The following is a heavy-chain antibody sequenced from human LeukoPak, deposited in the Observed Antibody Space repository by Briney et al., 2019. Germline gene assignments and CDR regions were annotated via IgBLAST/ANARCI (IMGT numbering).Heavy chain of an antibody. CDR2: INHSGST. Sequence: PSETLSLTCAVYGGSFSGYYWSWIRQPPGKGLEWIGEINHSGSTNYNPSLKSRVTISVDTSKNQFSLKLSSVTAADTAVYYCARGGELIVVVPAATGTNWFDPWGQGTLVTVSS. CDR3: ARGGELIVVVPAATGTNWFDP. CDR1: GGSFSGYY. J-gene: IGHJ5*02. D-gene: IGHD2-2*01. V-gene: IGHV4-34*01.